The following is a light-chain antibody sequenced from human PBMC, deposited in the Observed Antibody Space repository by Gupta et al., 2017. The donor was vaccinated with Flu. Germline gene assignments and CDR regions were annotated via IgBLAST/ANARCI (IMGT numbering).Light chain of an antibody. CDR1: SSSIGNNY. CDR2: DKN. Sequence: QSVLTQPPSVSAAPGPKLTISCSGSSSSIGNNYVSWYQQIPGTAPKLLIDDKNKRPSGIPDRFSGSKSGTSATLDITGLQTGDEADYYCGTWDSSLDARVFGGGTKLTVL. J-gene: IGLJ3*02. V-gene: IGLV1-51*01. CDR3: GTWDSSLDARV.